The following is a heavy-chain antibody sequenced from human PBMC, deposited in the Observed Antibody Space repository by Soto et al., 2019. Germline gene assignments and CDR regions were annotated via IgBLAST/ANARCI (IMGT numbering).Heavy chain of an antibody. Sequence: GGSLRLSCAASGFTFSSYAMHWVRQAPGKGLEWVAVISYDGSNKYYADSVKGRFTISRDNSKNTLYLQMNSLRAEDTAVYYCARDRGNVLRFLEWSKHYYYYYGMDVWGQGTTATVSS. V-gene: IGHV3-30-3*01. CDR2: ISYDGSNK. CDR3: ARDRGNVLRFLEWSKHYYYYYGMDV. CDR1: GFTFSSYA. J-gene: IGHJ6*02. D-gene: IGHD3-3*01.